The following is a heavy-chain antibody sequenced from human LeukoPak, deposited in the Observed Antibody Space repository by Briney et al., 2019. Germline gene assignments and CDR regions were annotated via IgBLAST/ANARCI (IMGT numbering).Heavy chain of an antibody. CDR2: ISYDGSNK. CDR1: GFTFSSYA. Sequence: RGSLRLSCAASGFTFSSYAMHWVRQAPGKGLEWVAVISYDGSNKYYADSVKGRFTISRDNSKNTLYLQMNSLRAEDTAVYYCARGQRDDAFDIWGQGTMVTVSS. V-gene: IGHV3-30*04. J-gene: IGHJ3*02. CDR3: ARGQRDDAFDI. D-gene: IGHD6-25*01.